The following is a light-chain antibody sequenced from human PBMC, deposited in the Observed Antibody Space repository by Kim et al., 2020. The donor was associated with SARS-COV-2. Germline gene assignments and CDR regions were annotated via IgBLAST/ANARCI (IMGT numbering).Light chain of an antibody. CDR3: QKYDSAAWT. J-gene: IGKJ1*01. V-gene: IGKV1-27*01. CDR1: QVINNY. CDR2: GAS. Sequence: ATVEDRVTLTCRASQVINNYLAWYQQKPGKAPTVLIYGASTLHSGVPSRFSGSGSWTDFTLTISGLQPEDVGTYYCQKYDSAAWTFGHGTKVDIK.